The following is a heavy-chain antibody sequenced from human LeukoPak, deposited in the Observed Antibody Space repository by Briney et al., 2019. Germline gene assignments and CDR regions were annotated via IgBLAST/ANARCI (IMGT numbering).Heavy chain of an antibody. J-gene: IGHJ5*02. CDR2: ISYDGSNK. CDR3: AKGTRFDP. V-gene: IGHV3-30*18. Sequence: GGSLRLSCAAPGFTFSSYGMHWVRQAPGKGLEWVAVISYDGSNKYYADSVKGRFTISRDNSKNTLYLQMNSLRAEDTAVYYCAKGTRFDPWGQGTLVTVSS. CDR1: GFTFSSYG.